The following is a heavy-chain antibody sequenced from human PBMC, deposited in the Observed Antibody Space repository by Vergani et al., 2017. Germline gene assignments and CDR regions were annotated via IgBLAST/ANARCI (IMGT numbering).Heavy chain of an antibody. V-gene: IGHV1-69*02. CDR2: IIPILGIA. D-gene: IGHD2-2*01. CDR1: GGTFSSYT. J-gene: IGHJ4*02. Sequence: VQLVQSGAEVKKPGSSVKVSCKASGGTFSSYTISWVRQAPGQGLEWMGRIIPILGIANYAQKFQGRVTITADKSTSTAYMELSSLRSEDTAVYYCASPGRYCSSTSCLSPFDYWGQGTLVTVSS. CDR3: ASPGRYCSSTSCLSPFDY.